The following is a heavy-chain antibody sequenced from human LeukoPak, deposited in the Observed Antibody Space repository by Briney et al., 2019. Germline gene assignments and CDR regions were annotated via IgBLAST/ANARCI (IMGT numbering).Heavy chain of an antibody. CDR3: ARRVAVAGYYFDY. CDR1: GYSFTSYW. CDR2: IYPGDSDT. Sequence: GESLKISCKGSGYSFTSYWIGWVRQMPGKGLEWMGIIYPGDSDTRHSPSFQGQVTISADKSISTAYLQWSSLKASDTAMYYCARRVAVAGYYFDYWGQGTLVTVSS. D-gene: IGHD6-19*01. J-gene: IGHJ4*02. V-gene: IGHV5-51*01.